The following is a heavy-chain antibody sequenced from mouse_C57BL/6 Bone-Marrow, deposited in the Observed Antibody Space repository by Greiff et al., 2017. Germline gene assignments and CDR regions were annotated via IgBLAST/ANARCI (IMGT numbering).Heavy chain of an antibody. CDR1: GFTFSDYG. D-gene: IGHD1-1*01. Sequence: EVKLVESGGGLVQPGGSLKLSCAASGFTFSDYGMAWVRQAPRKGPEWVAFISNLAYSIYYADTVTGRFTISRENAKNTLYLEMSSLRSEDTAMYYCARHSTVVATSNAMDYWGQGTSVTVSS. V-gene: IGHV5-15*01. CDR2: ISNLAYSI. CDR3: ARHSTVVATSNAMDY. J-gene: IGHJ4*01.